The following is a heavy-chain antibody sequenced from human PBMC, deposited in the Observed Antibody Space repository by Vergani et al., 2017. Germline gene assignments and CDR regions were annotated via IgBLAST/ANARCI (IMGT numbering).Heavy chain of an antibody. D-gene: IGHD3-3*01. Sequence: QLQLPESGSGLVKPSQTLSLTCAVSGGSISSGGYSWSWIRQPPGKGLEWIGYIYHSGSTYYNPSLKSRVTISVDRSKNQFSLKLSSVTAADTAVYYCARGVAYFDYWGQGTLVTVSS. V-gene: IGHV4-30-2*01. CDR3: ARGVAYFDY. J-gene: IGHJ4*02. CDR2: IYHSGST. CDR1: GGSISSGGYS.